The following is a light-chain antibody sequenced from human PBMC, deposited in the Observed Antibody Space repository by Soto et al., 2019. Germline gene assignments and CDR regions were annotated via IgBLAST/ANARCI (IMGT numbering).Light chain of an antibody. V-gene: IGKV3-20*01. CDR2: AAS. J-gene: IGKJ5*01. CDR1: QTIRSDY. CDR3: QQYDISPWT. Sequence: PGERVTLSCRTSQTIRSDYLAWYQHNPGHAPRLLIFAASSRATGIPDRFSASGSGTDFTLTISRLEPEDFAVYFCQQYDISPWTFGQGTRLEIK.